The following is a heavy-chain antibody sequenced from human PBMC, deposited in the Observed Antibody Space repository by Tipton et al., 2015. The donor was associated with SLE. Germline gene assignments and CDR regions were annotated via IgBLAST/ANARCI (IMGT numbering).Heavy chain of an antibody. J-gene: IGHJ4*02. Sequence: TLSLTCAVYGGSFNDYYWTWIRQPPGKGLEWIGSIYYSGSTYYNPSLKSRVTISVDTSKNQFSLKLSSVTAADTAVYYCARDTIFGVAHWGQGTLVTVSS. CDR1: GGSFNDYY. V-gene: IGHV4-34*01. CDR3: ARDTIFGVAH. D-gene: IGHD3-3*01. CDR2: IYYSGST.